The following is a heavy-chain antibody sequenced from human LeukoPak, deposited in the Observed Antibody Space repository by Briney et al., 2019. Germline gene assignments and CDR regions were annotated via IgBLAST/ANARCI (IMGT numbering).Heavy chain of an antibody. D-gene: IGHD4-17*01. CDR1: GGSISSGGYY. CDR2: IYHSGST. V-gene: IGHV4-31*03. Sequence: PSQTLSLTCTVSGGSISSGGYYWSWIRQYPGDALEWIGYIYHSGSTYYNPSLKSRITISVDTSKNQFSLRLNSVTAADTAVYHCARSTLTWGQGTLVTVSS. CDR3: ARSTLT. J-gene: IGHJ5*02.